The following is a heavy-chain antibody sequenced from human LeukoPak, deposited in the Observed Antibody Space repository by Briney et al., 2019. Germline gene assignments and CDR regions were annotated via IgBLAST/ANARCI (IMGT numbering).Heavy chain of an antibody. J-gene: IGHJ4*02. CDR2: IIHSGST. CDR3: ARGILVTVYAAFDY. CDR1: GGSFSGYY. V-gene: IGHV4-34*01. D-gene: IGHD2-8*01. Sequence: PSETLSLTCAVYGGSFSGYYWSWIRQPPGKGLEWIGEIIHSGSTNYNPSLTSRVTLSVDTSKNQFSLQLSSVTAADTAVYYCARGILVTVYAAFDYWGQGSLVTVSS.